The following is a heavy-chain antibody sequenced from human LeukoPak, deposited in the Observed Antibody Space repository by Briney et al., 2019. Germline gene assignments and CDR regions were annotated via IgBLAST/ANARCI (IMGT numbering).Heavy chain of an antibody. CDR1: GGTFSSYA. CDR2: IIPSFGTA. V-gene: IGHV1-69*06. J-gene: IGHJ6*03. CDR3: ARDHPPTVTLYYYYYMDV. D-gene: IGHD4-17*01. Sequence: ASVKVSSKESGGTFSSYAISCVRQAPGEGVEWMGRIIPSFGTANYAQKFQGRVTITADKSTSTVYMELSSLRAEDTAVYYCARDHPPTVTLYYYYYMDVWGKGTTVTVSS.